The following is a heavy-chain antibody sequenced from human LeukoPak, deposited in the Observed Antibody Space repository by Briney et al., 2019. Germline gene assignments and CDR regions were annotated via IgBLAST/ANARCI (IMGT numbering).Heavy chain of an antibody. CDR3: AKEYCSSTSCHPEFDY. J-gene: IGHJ4*02. Sequence: GGSLRLSCAASGFTFSSYAMSWVRQAPGKGPEWVSAISGSGGSTYYADSVKGRFTISRDNSKNTLYLQMNSLRAEDTAVYYCAKEYCSSTSCHPEFDYWGQGTLVTVSS. CDR1: GFTFSSYA. CDR2: ISGSGGST. D-gene: IGHD2-2*01. V-gene: IGHV3-23*01.